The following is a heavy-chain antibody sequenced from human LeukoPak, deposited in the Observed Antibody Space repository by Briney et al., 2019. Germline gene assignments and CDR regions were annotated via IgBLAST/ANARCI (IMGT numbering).Heavy chain of an antibody. CDR1: GFTFSSHN. D-gene: IGHD1-1*01. CDR2: IGADGSYI. J-gene: IGHJ3*02. V-gene: IGHV3-21*01. Sequence: GGSLRLSCAASGFTFSSHNMNWVRQAPRKGLEWVSYIGADGSYIYYADSVQGRLTISRDHAQNSLYLQMNSLTAEDTAVYYCARKMKTGDRVGTLDIWGQGTMVTVSS. CDR3: ARKMKTGDRVGTLDI.